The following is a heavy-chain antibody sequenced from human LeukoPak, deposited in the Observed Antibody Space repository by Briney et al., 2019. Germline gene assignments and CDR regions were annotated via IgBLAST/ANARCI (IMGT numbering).Heavy chain of an antibody. CDR1: GFTFSSYA. J-gene: IGHJ6*02. CDR2: ISYDGSNK. D-gene: IGHD6-19*01. Sequence: GRSLRLSCAASGFTFSSYAMHWVRQAPGKGLEWVAVISYDGSNKYYADSVKGRFTISRDNSKNTLYLQMNSLRAEDTAVYYCARERTQTEPIPGYSSGWYRYYGMDVWGQGTTVTVSS. CDR3: ARERTQTEPIPGYSSGWYRYYGMDV. V-gene: IGHV3-30-3*01.